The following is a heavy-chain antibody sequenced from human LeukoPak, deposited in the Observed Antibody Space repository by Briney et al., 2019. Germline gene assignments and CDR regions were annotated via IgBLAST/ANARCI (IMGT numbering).Heavy chain of an antibody. J-gene: IGHJ6*02. CDR3: ARGGSGYDSFYYYGMDV. D-gene: IGHD5-12*01. Sequence: SESLSLTCTVSGGSISSYYWSWNRQPPGKGLEWIGYIYDSGSTNYNPSLKSRVTISVDTSKNQFSLELSSVTAADTAVYYCARGGSGYDSFYYYGMDVWGQGTTVTVSS. CDR1: GGSISSYY. CDR2: IYDSGST. V-gene: IGHV4-59*01.